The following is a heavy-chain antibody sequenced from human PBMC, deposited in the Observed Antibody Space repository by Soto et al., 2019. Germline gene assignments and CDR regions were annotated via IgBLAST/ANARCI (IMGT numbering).Heavy chain of an antibody. CDR1: GGSISSGDYY. D-gene: IGHD3-22*01. CDR2: IYYSGST. V-gene: IGHV4-30-4*01. CDR3: ARDWDDYDSSGYIDY. Sequence: PSETLSLTCTVSGGSISSGDYYWSWIRQPPGKGLEWIGYIYYSGSTYYNPSLKSRVTISVDTSKNQFSLKLSSVTAADTAVYYCARDWDDYDSSGYIDYWGQGTLVTVSS. J-gene: IGHJ4*02.